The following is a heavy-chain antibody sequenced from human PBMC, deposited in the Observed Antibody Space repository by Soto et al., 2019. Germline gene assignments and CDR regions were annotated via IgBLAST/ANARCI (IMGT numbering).Heavy chain of an antibody. CDR2: IYPGDSDT. CDR3: ARTRSFTLGFYYDGMDV. CDR1: GYSFASYW. D-gene: IGHD6-6*01. V-gene: IGHV5-51*01. J-gene: IGHJ6*02. Sequence: GDSLKTSCQGSGYSFASYWIGWVRQIPGKDLEWMGIIYPGDSDTRYSPSFQGQVTISADKSLRTAYLQWTSLKASDTALYYCARTRSFTLGFYYDGMDVWGQGTTVTVSS.